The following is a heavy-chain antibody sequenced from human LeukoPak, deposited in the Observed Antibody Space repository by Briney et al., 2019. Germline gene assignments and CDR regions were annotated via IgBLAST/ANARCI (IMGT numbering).Heavy chain of an antibody. V-gene: IGHV1-18*01. Sequence: ASVKVSCKASGYTFTSYGISRVRQAPGQGLEWMGWISAYNGNTNYAQKLQGRVTMTTDTSTSTAYMELRSLRSDDTAVYYCARTKRTLGYCTNGVCYPLFYWGQGTLVTVSS. CDR3: ARTKRTLGYCTNGVCYPLFY. CDR1: GYTFTSYG. CDR2: ISAYNGNT. J-gene: IGHJ4*02. D-gene: IGHD2-8*01.